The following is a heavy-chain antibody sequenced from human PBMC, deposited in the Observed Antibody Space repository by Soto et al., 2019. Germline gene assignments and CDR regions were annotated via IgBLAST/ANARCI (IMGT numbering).Heavy chain of an antibody. CDR1: GFTFSSYG. D-gene: IGHD6-19*01. CDR2: IWYDGSNK. J-gene: IGHJ4*02. V-gene: IGHV3-33*01. Sequence: GGSLRLSCAASGFTFSSYGMHWVRQAPGKGLEWVAVIWYDGSNKYYADSVKGRFTISRDNSKNTLYLQMNSLRAEDTAVYYCARDQGVHYEWLVLRYVTGNDSYFDYWGQGTLVTVSS. CDR3: ARDQGVHYEWLVLRYVTGNDSYFDY.